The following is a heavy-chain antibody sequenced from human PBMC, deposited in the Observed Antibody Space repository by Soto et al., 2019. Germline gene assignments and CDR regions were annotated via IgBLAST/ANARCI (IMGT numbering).Heavy chain of an antibody. D-gene: IGHD6-6*01. CDR1: GYTFINHA. J-gene: IGHJ6*02. V-gene: IGHV1-3*01. CDR2: ITAGTATT. Sequence: QVRLVQSGAEVQKPGASVKVSCKASGYTFINHAIHWVRQAPGQRLEWMGWITAGTATTKYLQKFQGRVAFTRDTSANTVYMELSSLKSEDTALYYCARDVGVASRYYYYYGMDVWGQGTTVTVSS. CDR3: ARDVGVASRYYYYYGMDV.